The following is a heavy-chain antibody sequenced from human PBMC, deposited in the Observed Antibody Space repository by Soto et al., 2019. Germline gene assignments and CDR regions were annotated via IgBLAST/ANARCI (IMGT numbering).Heavy chain of an antibody. D-gene: IGHD3-10*01. CDR2: IYYSGST. J-gene: IGHJ4*02. CDR3: ARQGYYGSGSYYNDY. Sequence: SLTCTVSGGSISSSSYYWGWIRQPQGKGLEWIGSIYYSGSTYYNPSLKSRVTISVDTSKNQFSLKLSSVTAADTAVYYCARQGYYGSGSYYNDYWGQGTLVTVSS. CDR1: GGSISSSSYY. V-gene: IGHV4-39*01.